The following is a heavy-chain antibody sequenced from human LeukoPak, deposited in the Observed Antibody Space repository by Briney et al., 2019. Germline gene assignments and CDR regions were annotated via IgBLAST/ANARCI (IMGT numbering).Heavy chain of an antibody. CDR2: IYHSGST. V-gene: IGHV4-30-2*01. D-gene: IGHD3-22*01. CDR1: GGSISSGGYS. CDR3: ARKVGYDSSGYEGSYFDY. Sequence: RPSQTLSLTCAVSGGSISSGGYSWSWIRQPPGKGLEWIGYIYHSGSTYYNPSLKSRVTISVDRSKNQFSLKLSSVTAADTAVYYCARKVGYDSSGYEGSYFDYWGQGTLVTVSS. J-gene: IGHJ4*02.